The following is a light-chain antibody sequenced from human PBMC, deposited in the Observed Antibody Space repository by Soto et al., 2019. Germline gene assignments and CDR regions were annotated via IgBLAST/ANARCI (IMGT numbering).Light chain of an antibody. J-gene: IGKJ1*01. V-gene: IGKV3-20*01. Sequence: EIVLTQSPGTLSLSPGERATLSCRASQSVSSSYLAWYQQKPGQAPRLLIYGASSRATGIPDRFSGSGSGPDFTLTFSRLEPEDFALYYCQHYGSSPQTFGQGPKVEIK. CDR1: QSVSSSY. CDR3: QHYGSSPQT. CDR2: GAS.